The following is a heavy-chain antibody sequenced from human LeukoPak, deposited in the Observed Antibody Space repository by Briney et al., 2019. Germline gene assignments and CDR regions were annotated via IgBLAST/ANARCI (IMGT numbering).Heavy chain of an antibody. Sequence: GGSLRLSCAASGFTFDDYAMHWVRQAPGKGLEWVSGISWNSGSIGYADSVKGRFTISRDNAKNSLYLQMNSLRAEDTALYYCAKGSSDYWGQGTLVTVSS. CDR3: AKGSSDY. CDR2: ISWNSGSI. V-gene: IGHV3-9*01. J-gene: IGHJ4*02. CDR1: GFTFDDYA.